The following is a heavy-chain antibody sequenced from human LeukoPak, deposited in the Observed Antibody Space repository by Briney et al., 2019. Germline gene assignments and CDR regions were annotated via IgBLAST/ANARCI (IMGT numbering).Heavy chain of an antibody. Sequence: ASVKVSCKASGYTFTSYGISWVRQAPGQGLEWMGWMNPNSGNTGYAQKFQGRVTMTRNTSISTAYMELSSLRSEDTAVYYCARGFVTTKSGYYYGMDVWGQGTTVTVSS. CDR3: ARGFVTTKSGYYYGMDV. D-gene: IGHD4-11*01. CDR1: GYTFTSYG. V-gene: IGHV1-8*02. J-gene: IGHJ6*02. CDR2: MNPNSGNT.